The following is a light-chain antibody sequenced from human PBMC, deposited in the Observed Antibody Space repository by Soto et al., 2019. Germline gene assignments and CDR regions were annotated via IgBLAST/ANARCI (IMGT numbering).Light chain of an antibody. CDR3: AAWDDSLSPHVV. J-gene: IGLJ2*01. CDR2: RNN. V-gene: IGLV1-47*01. CDR1: SSNIGSNY. Sequence: QSVLTQPPSASGTPGQRVTISCSGTSSNIGSNYVYWHQQLPGTAPKLLIYRNNQRPSGVPDRFSGSKSGTSASLAISGLRSEDEADYYCAAWDDSLSPHVVFGGGTKVTVL.